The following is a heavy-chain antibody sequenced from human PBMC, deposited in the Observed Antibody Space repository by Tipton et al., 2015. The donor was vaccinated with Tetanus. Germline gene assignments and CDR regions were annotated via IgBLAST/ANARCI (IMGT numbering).Heavy chain of an antibody. Sequence: TLSLTCIVSGGSMSAGGHYGAWIRQSPGKGLEWIGEINHRGGTSYNPSLKSRVTISVDTSKNQFSLNMTSVTAADTAVYYCARGTWLYTSTYHRHWLDPWGQGTLVTVSS. CDR3: ARGTWLYTSTYHRHWLDP. J-gene: IGHJ5*02. D-gene: IGHD6-13*01. CDR1: GGSMSAGGHY. V-gene: IGHV4-39*07. CDR2: INHRGGT.